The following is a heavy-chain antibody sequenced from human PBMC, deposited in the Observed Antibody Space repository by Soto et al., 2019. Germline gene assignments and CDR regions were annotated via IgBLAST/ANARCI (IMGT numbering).Heavy chain of an antibody. CDR3: ARGVTTGSRDYYYGMDV. CDR2: ISSSSSTI. D-gene: IGHD4-17*01. Sequence: PGESLKISCAASGFTFSSYSMNWVRQAPGKGLEWVSYISSSSSTIYYADSVKGRFTISRDNAKNSLYLQMNSLRDEDTAVYYCARGVTTGSRDYYYGMDVWGQGTTVTVSS. CDR1: GFTFSSYS. J-gene: IGHJ6*02. V-gene: IGHV3-48*02.